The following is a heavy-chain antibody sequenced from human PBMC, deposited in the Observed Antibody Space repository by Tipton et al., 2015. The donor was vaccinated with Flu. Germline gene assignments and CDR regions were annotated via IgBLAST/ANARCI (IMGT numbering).Heavy chain of an antibody. CDR3: ARDLTTYGSGWYVDY. CDR2: ISYDGSNK. D-gene: IGHD6-19*01. J-gene: IGHJ4*02. CDR1: GFTFSSYA. Sequence: SLRLSCAASGFTFSSYAMHWVRQAPGKGLEWVAVISYDGSNKYYADSVKGRFTISRDNSKNTLYLQMNSLRAEDTAVYYCARDLTTYGSGWYVDYWGQGTLVTVSS. V-gene: IGHV3-30-3*01.